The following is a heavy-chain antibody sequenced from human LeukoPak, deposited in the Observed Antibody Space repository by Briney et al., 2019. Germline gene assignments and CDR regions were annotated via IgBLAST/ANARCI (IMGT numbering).Heavy chain of an antibody. V-gene: IGHV3-30*04. CDR3: ARSLFGFGESWDDY. CDR1: GFTFSSYA. J-gene: IGHJ4*02. D-gene: IGHD3-10*01. CDR2: ISYDGSNK. Sequence: GGSLRLSCAASGFTFSSYAMHWVRQAPGKGLEWVAVISYDGSNKYYADSVKGRFTISRDNSKNTLYLRMNSLRAEDTAVYYCARSLFGFGESWDDYWGQGTLVTVSS.